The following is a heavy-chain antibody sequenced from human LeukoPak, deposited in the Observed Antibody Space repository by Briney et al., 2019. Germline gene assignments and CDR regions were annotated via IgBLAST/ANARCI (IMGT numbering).Heavy chain of an antibody. CDR3: AKDRRGLANLDY. CDR1: GFTFSSSA. CDR2: SSGSGGST. V-gene: IGHV3-23*01. J-gene: IGHJ4*02. Sequence: GGSLRLSCAASGFTFSSSAMSWVRQAPGKGLEWVSGSSGSGGSTYYADSVTGRFTISRDNSKNTLYLQMNSLRAEDTAVYYCAKDRRGLANLDYWGQGTPVTVSP. D-gene: IGHD3-16*01.